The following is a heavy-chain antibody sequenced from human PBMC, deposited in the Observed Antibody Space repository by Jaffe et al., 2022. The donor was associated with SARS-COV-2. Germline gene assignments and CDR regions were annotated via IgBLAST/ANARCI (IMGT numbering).Heavy chain of an antibody. D-gene: IGHD6-13*01. CDR2: ISGSGGST. CDR3: AKVVGAVTNILFDY. CDR1: GFTFSSYA. J-gene: IGHJ4*02. Sequence: EVQLLESGGGLVQPGGSLRLSCAASGFTFSSYAMSWVRQAPGKGLEWVSAISGSGGSTYYADSVEGRFTISRDNSKNTLYLQMNSLRAEDTAIYYCAKVVGAVTNILFDYWGQGTLVTVSS. V-gene: IGHV3-23*01.